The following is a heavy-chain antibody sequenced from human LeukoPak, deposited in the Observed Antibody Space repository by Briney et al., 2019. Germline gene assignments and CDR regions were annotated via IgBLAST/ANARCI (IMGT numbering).Heavy chain of an antibody. CDR1: GFSINSGYY. J-gene: IGHJ4*02. Sequence: SETLSLTCTVSGFSINSGYYWGWIRKPPGKEREWIGNIYQNGRTYYKLSLKSRVTISVDTSKNQFSLKMRSVTAADTAIYYCARVVVVATTPYFDCWGQGTLVTVSS. D-gene: IGHD2-15*01. CDR2: IYQNGRT. V-gene: IGHV4-38-2*02. CDR3: ARVVVVATTPYFDC.